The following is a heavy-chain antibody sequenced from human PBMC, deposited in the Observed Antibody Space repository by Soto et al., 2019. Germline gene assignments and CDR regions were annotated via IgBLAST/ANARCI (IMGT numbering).Heavy chain of an antibody. J-gene: IGHJ5*02. Sequence: SETLSLTCTFSGGSISSYYWSWIWQPAGKGLELIGRIYTSGSTNYNPSPNSLVTISVDPSKNQFSLNLSSGTAADTAVSYCDREALTRNIAGRQYWCEPWGQGTSVTVS. V-gene: IGHV4-4*07. CDR3: DREALTRNIAGRQYWCEP. CDR1: GGSISSYY. CDR2: IYTSGST. D-gene: IGHD6-6*01.